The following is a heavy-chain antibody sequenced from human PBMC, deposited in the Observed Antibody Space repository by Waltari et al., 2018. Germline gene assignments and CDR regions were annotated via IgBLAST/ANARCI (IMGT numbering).Heavy chain of an antibody. CDR1: GPIFSDSA. CDR2: IRSRTKGDAT. D-gene: IGHD7-27*01. V-gene: IGHV3-73*01. Sequence: EVQLVESGGALVQPGGSLKLPCAASGPIFSDSAMHWVRQASGKGLEWVGRIRSRTKGDATAYAESVQGRFTISRDDSKNTAYLEMNSLKTDDTAVYYCIRPFEMGIDWGQGTLVTVSS. CDR3: IRPFEMGID. J-gene: IGHJ4*02.